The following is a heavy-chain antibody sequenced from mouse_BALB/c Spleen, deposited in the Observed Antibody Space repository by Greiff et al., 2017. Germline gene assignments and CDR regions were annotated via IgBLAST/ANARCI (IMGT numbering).Heavy chain of an antibody. CDR1: GFTFSSYA. J-gene: IGHJ4*01. Sequence: EVQRVESGGGLVKPGGSLKLSCAASGFTFSSYAMSWVRQTPEKRLEWVASISSGGSTYYPDSVKGRFTISRDNARNILYLQMSSLRSEDTAMYYCASGTGAMDYWGQGTSVTVSS. V-gene: IGHV5-6-5*01. CDR2: ISSGGST. D-gene: IGHD4-1*01. CDR3: ASGTGAMDY.